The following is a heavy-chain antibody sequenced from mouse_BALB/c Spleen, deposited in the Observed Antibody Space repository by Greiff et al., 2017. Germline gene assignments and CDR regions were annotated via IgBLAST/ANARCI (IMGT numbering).Heavy chain of an antibody. CDR2: IRNKANGYTT. CDR1: GFTFTDYY. D-gene: IGHD2-10*02. Sequence: EVHLVESGGGLVQPGGSLRLSCATSGFTFTDYYMSWVRQPPGKALEWLGFIRNKANGYTTEYSASVKGRFTISRDNSQSILYLQMNTLRAEDSATYYCARESYGNYVGYWGQGTTLTVSS. V-gene: IGHV7-3*02. CDR3: ARESYGNYVGY. J-gene: IGHJ2*01.